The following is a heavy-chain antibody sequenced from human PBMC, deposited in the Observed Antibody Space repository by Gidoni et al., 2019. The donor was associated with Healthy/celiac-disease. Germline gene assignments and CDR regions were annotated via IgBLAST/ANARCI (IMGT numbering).Heavy chain of an antibody. CDR1: GGTFRSYA. J-gene: IGHJ6*02. D-gene: IGHD3-3*01. CDR3: AREEGFWSGYYYYYYYGMDV. CDR2: IIPIFGTA. V-gene: IGHV1-69*06. Sequence: QVQLVQSGAEVKKPGSSVKVSCKASGGTFRSYAISWVRQAPGQGLEWMGGIIPIFGTANYAQKFQGRVTITADKSTSTAYMELSSLRSEDTAVYYCAREEGFWSGYYYYYYYGMDVWGQGTTVTVSS.